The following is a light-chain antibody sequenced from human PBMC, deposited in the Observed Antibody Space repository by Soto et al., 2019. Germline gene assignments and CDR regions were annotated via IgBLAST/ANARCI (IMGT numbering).Light chain of an antibody. V-gene: IGLV2-23*02. Sequence: QSALPQPASVSGSPGQSITISFTGTNSDVGTYNFVSWYQQHPGKAPKLMIYEVTKRPSGVSNRFAGSKSGNTASLTISGLQAEDEADYYCCSYAGSSYVVIGGGTKVTVL. CDR1: NSDVGTYNF. CDR2: EVT. CDR3: CSYAGSSYVV. J-gene: IGLJ2*01.